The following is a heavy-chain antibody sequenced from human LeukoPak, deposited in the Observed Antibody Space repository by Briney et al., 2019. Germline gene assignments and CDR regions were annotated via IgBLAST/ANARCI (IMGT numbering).Heavy chain of an antibody. CDR1: GFTFTNYW. CDR3: AKDDAWLQYGD. CDR2: ISPNGVIT. D-gene: IGHD5-24*01. J-gene: IGHJ4*02. V-gene: IGHV3-23*01. Sequence: PGGSLRLSCAVSGFTFTNYWMNWVRQAPGKGLEWVSGISPNGVITYYADSVKGRFTISRDNSKGTVSLQMNSLRPEDTAVYYCAKDDAWLQYGDWGRGTLVTVSS.